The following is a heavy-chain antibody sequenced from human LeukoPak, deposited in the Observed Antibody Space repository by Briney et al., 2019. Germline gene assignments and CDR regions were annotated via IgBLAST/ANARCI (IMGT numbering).Heavy chain of an antibody. Sequence: GGSLRLSCAASGFTFSNYAMSWVRRAPGKGLEWVANIRQDGDTKYYVDSVKGRFTISRDNAMNSLYLQMNSLRAEDTAIYYCARSLPYGTTWYGRSDFWGQGTLVTVSS. J-gene: IGHJ4*02. CDR3: ARSLPYGTTWYGRSDF. V-gene: IGHV3-7*03. CDR1: GFTFSNYA. CDR2: IRQDGDTK. D-gene: IGHD6-13*01.